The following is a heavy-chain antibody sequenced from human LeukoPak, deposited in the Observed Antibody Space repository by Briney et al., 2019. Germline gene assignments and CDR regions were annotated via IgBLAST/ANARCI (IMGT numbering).Heavy chain of an antibody. D-gene: IGHD6-13*01. Sequence: SETLSLTCTVSGGSISSYYWSWIRQPAGKGLEWIGRVYTSGSTHYNPSLKTRLTMSVDTSKNQFSLKLSSVTAADTAVYYCARGRYSSSWYDPWGQGTLVTVSS. CDR2: VYTSGST. J-gene: IGHJ5*02. CDR3: ARGRYSSSWYDP. V-gene: IGHV4-4*07. CDR1: GGSISSYY.